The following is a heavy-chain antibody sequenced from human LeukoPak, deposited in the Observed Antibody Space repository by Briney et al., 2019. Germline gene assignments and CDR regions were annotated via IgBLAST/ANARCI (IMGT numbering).Heavy chain of an antibody. CDR2: INPNSGGT. J-gene: IGHJ4*02. V-gene: IGHV1-2*02. CDR3: ARESGIQLSGIN. CDR1: GYTFTGYY. Sequence: ASVKVSCKASGYTFTGYYIHWVRQAPGQGLEWMGWINPNSGGTNYAQKFQGRVTMTRDTSISTAYMELSRLRSDDTAVYYCARESGIQLSGINWGQGTLVTVSS. D-gene: IGHD5-18*01.